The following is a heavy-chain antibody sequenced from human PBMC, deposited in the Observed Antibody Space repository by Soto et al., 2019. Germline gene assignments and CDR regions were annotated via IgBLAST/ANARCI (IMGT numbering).Heavy chain of an antibody. J-gene: IGHJ4*02. CDR3: ARRGGTYYDY. D-gene: IGHD1-26*01. CDR1: GYTFTTYW. CDR2: MYPGDSDT. V-gene: IGHV5-51*01. Sequence: EVQLVQSGAEVKKPGESLKISCKASGYTFTTYWIGWVRQMPGKGLEWMGIMYPGDSDTRYSPSFQGHVTISADKSINTAYLQWSSLKASDTAIYFCARRGGTYYDYWGQGILVTVSS.